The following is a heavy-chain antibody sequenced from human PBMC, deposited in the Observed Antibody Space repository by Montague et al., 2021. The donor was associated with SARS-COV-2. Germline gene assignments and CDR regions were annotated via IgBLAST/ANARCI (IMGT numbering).Heavy chain of an antibody. CDR3: ARYGDYGSWFDP. CDR1: GVSLNTSGEG. CDR2: IYWDDDK. V-gene: IGHV2-5*02. D-gene: IGHD4-17*01. J-gene: IGHJ5*02. Sequence: PALVKPTQALTLTCTFSGVSLNTSGEGVGWVRQPPGKALEWLALIYWDDDKRYSPSLKSRSTISKDTTKKEVVLTVANMDPVDTATYYCARYGDYGSWFDPWGQGTLVIVSS.